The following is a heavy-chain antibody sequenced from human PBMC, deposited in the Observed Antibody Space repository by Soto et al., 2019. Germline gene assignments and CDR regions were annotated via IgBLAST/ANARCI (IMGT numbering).Heavy chain of an antibody. CDR3: ASRGYSYGYNHYYYYGMDV. D-gene: IGHD5-18*01. CDR2: IIPIFGTA. Sequence: QVQLVQSGAEVKKPGSSVKVSCKASGGTFSSYAISWVRQAPGQGLEWMGGIIPIFGTANYAQKFQGRVTITADKSTSTAYMELSSLRSEDTAVYYCASRGYSYGYNHYYYYGMDVWGQGTTVTVSS. V-gene: IGHV1-69*06. CDR1: GGTFSSYA. J-gene: IGHJ6*02.